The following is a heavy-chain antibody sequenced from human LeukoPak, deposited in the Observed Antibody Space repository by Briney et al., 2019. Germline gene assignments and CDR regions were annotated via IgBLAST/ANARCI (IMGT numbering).Heavy chain of an antibody. CDR3: ASHASSLYYYDSSGYYYP. Sequence: SETLSLTCTVSGGSISSYYWSWIRQPPGKGLEWIGYIYYSGSTNYNPSLKSRVTISVDTSKNQFSLKLSSVTAADTAVYYCASHASSLYYYDSSGYYYPWGQGTLVTVSS. V-gene: IGHV4-59*01. CDR2: IYYSGST. CDR1: GGSISSYY. D-gene: IGHD3-22*01. J-gene: IGHJ5*02.